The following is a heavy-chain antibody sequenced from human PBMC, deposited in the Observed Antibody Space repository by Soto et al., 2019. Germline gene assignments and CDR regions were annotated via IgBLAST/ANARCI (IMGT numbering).Heavy chain of an antibody. CDR2: ISHSGST. CDR1: GASISSSDW. D-gene: IGHD3-22*01. V-gene: IGHV4-4*02. Sequence: QVQLQESGPGLAKPSGTLSLTCAVSGASISSSDWWTWVRQPPGKELEWIGEISHSGSTNYSPSLRGRVTISVDKSKNQFSLKLTSVTAADTAVYYCARAYDRTVSPARYFDFWGQGTLVTVSS. J-gene: IGHJ4*02. CDR3: ARAYDRTVSPARYFDF.